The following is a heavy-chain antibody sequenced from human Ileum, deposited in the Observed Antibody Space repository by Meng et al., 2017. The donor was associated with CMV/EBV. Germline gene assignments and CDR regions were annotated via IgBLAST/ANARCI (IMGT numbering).Heavy chain of an antibody. J-gene: IGHJ4*02. CDR3: ARAADGYNLDY. D-gene: IGHD5-24*01. Sequence: SCKASGYTFTGYYLHWVRQAPGQGLEWMGWINPNSGGTNYAQKLQGRVTMTRDTYISTAYMGLSRLRSDDTAVYYGARAADGYNLDYWGQGTLVTVSS. CDR1: GYTFTGYY. V-gene: IGHV1-2*02. CDR2: INPNSGGT.